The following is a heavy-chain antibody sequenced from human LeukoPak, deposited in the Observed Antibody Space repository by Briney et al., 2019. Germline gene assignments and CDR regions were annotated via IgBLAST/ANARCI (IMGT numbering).Heavy chain of an antibody. Sequence: GSSVKVSSKASGGTFSSYTISWVRQAPGQGLEWMGRIIPILGIANYAQKFQGRVTITADKSTSTAYMELSSLRSEDTAVYYCARDRGYCSGGSCYTVDWGQGTLVTVSS. CDR2: IIPILGIA. CDR3: ARDRGYCSGGSCYTVD. V-gene: IGHV1-69*04. D-gene: IGHD2-15*01. CDR1: GGTFSSYT. J-gene: IGHJ4*02.